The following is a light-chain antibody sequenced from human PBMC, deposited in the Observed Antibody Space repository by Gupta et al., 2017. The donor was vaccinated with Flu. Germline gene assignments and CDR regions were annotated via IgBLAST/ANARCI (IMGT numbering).Light chain of an antibody. V-gene: IGKV2-28*01. CDR3: AQGIQTPYS. J-gene: IGKJ2*03. Sequence: DIVMTQSPLSLPVTSGEPASNPCRSSVSLLHGNGYNYLDWYLQKPGQSSQLLIYLGSNRASGVPDRFSGSGSGTYFTLEISRVEAEDVGVYFCAQGIQTPYSFGQGSKLEIK. CDR2: LGS. CDR1: VSLLHGNGYNY.